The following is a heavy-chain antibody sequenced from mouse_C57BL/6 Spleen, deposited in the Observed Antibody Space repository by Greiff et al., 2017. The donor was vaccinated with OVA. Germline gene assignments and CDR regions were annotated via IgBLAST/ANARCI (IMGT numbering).Heavy chain of an antibody. Sequence: EVQLQQSGPELVKPGASVKISCKASGYTFTDYYMNWVKQSHGQSLEWIGDINPNNGGTSYNQKFKGKATLTVDKSSSTAYMKLRSLTSEDSAVYYCGTFYYYGRDWGLGTTLTVSS. CDR3: GTFYYYGRD. D-gene: IGHD1-1*01. CDR1: GYTFTDYY. CDR2: INPNNGGT. J-gene: IGHJ2*01. V-gene: IGHV1-26*01.